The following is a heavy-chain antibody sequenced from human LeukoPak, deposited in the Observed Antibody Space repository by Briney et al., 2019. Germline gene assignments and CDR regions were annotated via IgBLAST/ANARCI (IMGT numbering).Heavy chain of an antibody. Sequence: GGSLRLSCAASGFTFSTYSMNWVRQAPGKGLEWVSAISGSGGSTYYADSVKGRFTISRDNSKNTLYLQMNSLRAEDTAVYYCAKDHLAATVTIGCDYWGQGTLVTVSS. CDR1: GFTFSTYS. J-gene: IGHJ4*02. CDR3: AKDHLAATVTIGCDY. CDR2: ISGSGGST. V-gene: IGHV3-23*01. D-gene: IGHD4-17*01.